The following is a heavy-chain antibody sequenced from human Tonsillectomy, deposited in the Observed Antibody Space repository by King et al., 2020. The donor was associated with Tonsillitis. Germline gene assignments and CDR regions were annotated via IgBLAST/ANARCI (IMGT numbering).Heavy chain of an antibody. Sequence: VQLVESGGGVVQPGRSLRLSCAASGFTFRSYGMHWVRQAPGKGLEWVAVISYDANNKYQADSLKGRFTISRDNSKNTLFLQLNSLRHEDTAVYYCAKSSRSGWFYFDNWGQGALVTVSS. CDR3: AKSSRSGWFYFDN. CDR2: ISYDANNK. J-gene: IGHJ4*02. V-gene: IGHV3-30*18. CDR1: GFTFRSYG. D-gene: IGHD6-19*01.